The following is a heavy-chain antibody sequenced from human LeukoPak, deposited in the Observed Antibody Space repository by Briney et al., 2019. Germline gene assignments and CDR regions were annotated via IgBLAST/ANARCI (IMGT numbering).Heavy chain of an antibody. V-gene: IGHV1-69*13. D-gene: IGHD3-22*01. CDR2: ITPMFGTA. CDR1: GGTFSSYA. J-gene: IGHJ4*02. Sequence: EASVNVSFTASGGTFSSYAISWVRQAPGQGLEWMGGITPMFGTANYAQKFQGRVTIIADESTSTAYMELSSLRSEDTAVYYCVRDGSYYDSSGYYYLYWGQGTLVTVSS. CDR3: VRDGSYYDSSGYYYLY.